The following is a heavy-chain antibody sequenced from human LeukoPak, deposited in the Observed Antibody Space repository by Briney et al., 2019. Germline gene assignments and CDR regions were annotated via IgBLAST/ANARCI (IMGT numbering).Heavy chain of an antibody. CDR3: AREVGAVAGRFDY. J-gene: IGHJ4*01. CDR1: GGSISSSSYY. V-gene: IGHV4-39*07. Sequence: SETLSLTCTVSGGSISSSSYYWGWIRQPPGKGLEWIGSIYYSGSTYYNPSLRSRVTISVDTSKNQFSLKLSSVTAADTAVYYCAREVGAVAGRFDYWGQGTLVTVSS. CDR2: IYYSGST. D-gene: IGHD6-19*01.